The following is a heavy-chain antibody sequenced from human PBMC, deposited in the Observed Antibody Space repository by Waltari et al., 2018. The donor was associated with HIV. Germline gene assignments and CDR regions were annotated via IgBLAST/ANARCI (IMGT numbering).Heavy chain of an antibody. J-gene: IGHJ4*02. CDR1: GFTFGDYA. CDR3: TRDAYCGGDCSVY. CDR2: IISKGYGGTT. D-gene: IGHD2-21*02. Sequence: EVHLVESGGGLEQPGSLRLSCTASGFTFGDYAMSWVRQAPGKGLEWVGFIISKGYGGTTEYAASVKGRFTISRDDSKSIAYLQMNSLKTEDTAVYYCTRDAYCGGDCSVYWGQGTLVTVSS. V-gene: IGHV3-49*04.